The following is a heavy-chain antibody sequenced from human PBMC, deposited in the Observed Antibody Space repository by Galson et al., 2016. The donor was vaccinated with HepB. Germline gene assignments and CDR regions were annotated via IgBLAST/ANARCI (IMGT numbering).Heavy chain of an antibody. CDR3: ARLDNGDYGTLDY. D-gene: IGHD4-17*01. J-gene: IGHJ4*02. CDR1: GFSLSTSGVG. CDR2: IYWDDDK. V-gene: IGHV2-5*02. Sequence: PALVKPTQTLTLTCTFSGFSLSTSGVGVGWIRQPPGKALEWLALIYWDDDKRYSSPLKSRLTITKDTSKNKVVLRMTNMDPVDTATYYCARLDNGDYGTLDYWGQGTLVTVSS.